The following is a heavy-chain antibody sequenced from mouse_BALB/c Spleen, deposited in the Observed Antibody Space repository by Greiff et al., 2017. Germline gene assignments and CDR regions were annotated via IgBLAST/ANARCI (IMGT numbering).Heavy chain of an antibody. CDR1: GFTFSSYT. Sequence: DVQLQESGGGLVQPGGSLKLSCAASGFTFSSYTMSWVRQTPEKRLEWVAYISNGGGSTYYPDTVKGRFTISRDNAKNTLYLQMSSLKSEDTAMYYCAKLLYGSYAMDYWGQGTSVTVSS. CDR3: AKLLYGSYAMDY. CDR2: ISNGGGST. D-gene: IGHD2-2*01. V-gene: IGHV5-12-2*01. J-gene: IGHJ4*01.